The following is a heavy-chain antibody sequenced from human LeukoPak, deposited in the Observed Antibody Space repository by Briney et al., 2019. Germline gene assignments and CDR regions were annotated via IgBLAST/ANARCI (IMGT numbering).Heavy chain of an antibody. CDR3: AKTPVGMVTLDY. D-gene: IGHD5-24*01. CDR2: IIPIFDTP. J-gene: IGHJ4*02. Sequence: ASVTVSCKPSGGTFSSYAIHWVRQAPGQGLEWMGGIIPIFDTPNYAQKFQGRVTITADKSTSTAYMELSSLRSEDTAVYYCAKTPVGMVTLDYWGQGTLVTVSS. V-gene: IGHV1-69*06. CDR1: GGTFSSYA.